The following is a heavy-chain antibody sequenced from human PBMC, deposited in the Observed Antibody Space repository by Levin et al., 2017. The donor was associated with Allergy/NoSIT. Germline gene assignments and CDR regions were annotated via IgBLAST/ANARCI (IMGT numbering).Heavy chain of an antibody. CDR3: ATGGNQYYDY. D-gene: IGHD2/OR15-2a*01. J-gene: IGHJ4*02. Sequence: GGSLRLSCAASGLTFANYWMHWVRQVPGKGLVWLCRVNSDGSDTVYADSVKGRLTISRDNAKNTLYLLMSSLRAEDTAVYYCATGGNQYYDYWGQGTLVTVSS. CDR1: GLTFANYW. V-gene: IGHV3-74*01. CDR2: VNSDGSDT.